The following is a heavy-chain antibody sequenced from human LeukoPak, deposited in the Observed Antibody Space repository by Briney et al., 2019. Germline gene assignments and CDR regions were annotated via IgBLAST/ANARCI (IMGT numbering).Heavy chain of an antibody. CDR1: GFTVSSNC. J-gene: IGHJ6*03. Sequence: PGGSVRLSCAASGFTVSSNCMSWVRQAPGKGLEWVSVIYSGGSTYYADSVKGRFTISRDNSKNTLYLQMNSLRAEDTAVYYCARSTVVTGRYYYYYMDVWGKGTTVTVS. CDR2: IYSGGST. D-gene: IGHD4-23*01. CDR3: ARSTVVTGRYYYYYMDV. V-gene: IGHV3-53*01.